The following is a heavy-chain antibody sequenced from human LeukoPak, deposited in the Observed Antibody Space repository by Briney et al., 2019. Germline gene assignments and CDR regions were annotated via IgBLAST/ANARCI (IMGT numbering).Heavy chain of an antibody. CDR3: AKDRRQLANFDY. Sequence: GGSLRLSCVASGFTFISYGMSWVRQAPGKGLEWVSGFGGGGGPTYYADSVKGRFTISRDNSKNTLYLQMNSLRADDTAVYYCAKDRRQLANFDYWGQGTLVTVSS. V-gene: IGHV3-23*01. J-gene: IGHJ4*02. CDR1: GFTFISYG. D-gene: IGHD6-13*01. CDR2: FGGGGGPT.